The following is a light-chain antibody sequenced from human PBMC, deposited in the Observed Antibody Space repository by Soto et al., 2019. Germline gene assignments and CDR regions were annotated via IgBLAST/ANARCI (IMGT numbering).Light chain of an antibody. Sequence: DIQMTQSPSSLSASVGDRVTITCRASQGISTYLVWYQQRQGRAPKLLIYDASSLLSGVPSRFSGSGSGTDFTLTISSLQPEDFATYYCQQLNSYPALTFGGGTKVEIK. CDR3: QQLNSYPALT. V-gene: IGKV1-9*01. CDR1: QGISTY. CDR2: DAS. J-gene: IGKJ4*01.